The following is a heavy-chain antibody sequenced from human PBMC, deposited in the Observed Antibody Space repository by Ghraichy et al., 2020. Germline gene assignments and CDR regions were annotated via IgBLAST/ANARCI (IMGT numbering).Heavy chain of an antibody. Sequence: SETLSLTCSVSGGSMSSYSDYWGWLRQPPGKGLEWIGSIYNSVSTHYNPSLRSRVTVSIDTSKDQFSLRLTSVTAADTAVYYCARNKTGSLSRWFDPWGQGSLVIVSS. CDR1: GGSMSSYSDY. CDR3: ARNKTGSLSRWFDP. D-gene: IGHD6-6*01. J-gene: IGHJ5*02. V-gene: IGHV4-39*01. CDR2: IYNSVST.